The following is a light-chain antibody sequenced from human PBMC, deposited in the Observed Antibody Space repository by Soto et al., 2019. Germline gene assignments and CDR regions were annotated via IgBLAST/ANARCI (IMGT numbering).Light chain of an antibody. V-gene: IGKV3-15*01. CDR1: QSVSIN. Sequence: ETVMTQSPATLSVSPGEGATLSCRASQSVSINLAWYQQKPGQAPRLLIYGASTRATGIPARFSGSGSGTEFNLTISSLQSGDFAVYYCEQYNNWPPITFGQGTRLEIK. J-gene: IGKJ5*01. CDR2: GAS. CDR3: EQYNNWPPIT.